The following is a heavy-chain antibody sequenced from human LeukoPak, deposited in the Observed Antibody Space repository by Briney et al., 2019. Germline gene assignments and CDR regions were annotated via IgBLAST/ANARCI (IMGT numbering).Heavy chain of an antibody. CDR3: ARGYTNYGYVFDT. Sequence: GGSLRLSCAASGFTFSSYSMNWVRQAPGQGLEWVSSISSSSSYIYYADSVKGRFTISRDNARNSLYLQMNNLRVEDTAVYYCARGYTNYGYVFDTWGQGTMVTVSS. CDR2: ISSSSSYI. J-gene: IGHJ3*02. V-gene: IGHV3-21*04. D-gene: IGHD4-11*01. CDR1: GFTFSSYS.